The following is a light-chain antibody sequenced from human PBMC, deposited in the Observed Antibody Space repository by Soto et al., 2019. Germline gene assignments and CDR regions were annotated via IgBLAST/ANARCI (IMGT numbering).Light chain of an antibody. CDR2: GAS. CDR3: QQYNNWTPWT. V-gene: IGKV3-15*01. J-gene: IGKJ1*01. CDR1: QSVSSN. Sequence: EILMTQSPATLSVSPGERATLSCRASQSVSSNLAWYQQKPGQAPRLLIYGASTRATGIPARFSGSGSGTDFTLTISSLQSADFSVYYCQQYNNWTPWTFGQGTKVEIK.